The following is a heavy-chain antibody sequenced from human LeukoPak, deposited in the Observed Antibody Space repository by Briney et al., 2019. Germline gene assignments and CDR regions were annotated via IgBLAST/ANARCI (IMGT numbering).Heavy chain of an antibody. J-gene: IGHJ4*02. CDR2: INHSGST. D-gene: IGHD3-22*01. CDR1: GGSFSGYY. CDR3: ASTLGSGYSFPNSDYFDY. V-gene: IGHV4-34*01. Sequence: PSETLSLTCAVYGGSFSGYYWSWIRQPPGKGLEWIGEINHSGSTNYNPSLKSRVTISVDTSKNQFSLKLSSVTAADTAVYYCASTLGSGYSFPNSDYFDYWGQGTLVTVSS.